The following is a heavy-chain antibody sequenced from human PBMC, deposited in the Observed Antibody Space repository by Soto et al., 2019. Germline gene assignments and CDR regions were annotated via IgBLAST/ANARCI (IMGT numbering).Heavy chain of an antibody. CDR3: AKYQYRSGWLIHGFDI. Sequence: EVQLVESGGGLAQPGRSLRLSCAASGFTFDDYAMHWVRQAPGKGLEWVSGINWNSNTIDYADSVKGRFTISRDNAKNSLYLQMNSLRTEDTAFYYCAKYQYRSGWLIHGFDIWGQGTMVTVSS. CDR1: GFTFDDYA. J-gene: IGHJ3*02. CDR2: INWNSNTI. D-gene: IGHD6-19*01. V-gene: IGHV3-9*01.